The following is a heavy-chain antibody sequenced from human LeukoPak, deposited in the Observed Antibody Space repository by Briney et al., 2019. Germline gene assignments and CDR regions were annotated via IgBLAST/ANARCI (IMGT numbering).Heavy chain of an antibody. J-gene: IGHJ4*02. CDR1: GFTFSSYE. CDR3: ARCLWFGEPYFDY. V-gene: IGHV3-48*03. D-gene: IGHD3-10*01. CDR2: ISSSGNTI. Sequence: GGSLRLSCAAYGFTFSSYEMNWVRQAPGKGLEWVSYISSSGNTIYYADSVKGRFTISRDNAKNSLYLQMNSLRAEDTAVYYCARCLWFGEPYFDYWGQGTLVTVSS.